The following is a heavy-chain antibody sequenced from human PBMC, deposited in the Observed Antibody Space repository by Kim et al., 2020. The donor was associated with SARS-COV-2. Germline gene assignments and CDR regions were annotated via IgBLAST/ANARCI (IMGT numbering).Heavy chain of an antibody. Sequence: GGSLRLSCSASGFTFSSYAMHWVRQAPGKGLEYVSAISSNGGSTYYADSVKGRFTISRDNSKNTLYLQMSSLRAEDTAVYYCVKSAYSSGWYFWYFDLWGRGTLVTVSS. J-gene: IGHJ2*01. CDR3: VKSAYSSGWYFWYFDL. D-gene: IGHD6-19*01. V-gene: IGHV3-64D*06. CDR2: ISSNGGST. CDR1: GFTFSSYA.